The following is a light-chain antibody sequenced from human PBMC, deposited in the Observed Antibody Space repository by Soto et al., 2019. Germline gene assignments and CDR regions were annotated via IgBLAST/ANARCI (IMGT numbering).Light chain of an antibody. CDR3: QQYDNLPT. V-gene: IGKV1-33*01. CDR1: QDISNY. J-gene: IGKJ4*01. CDR2: DAS. Sequence: DIQMTQSPSSLSASVGDRVTITCQASQDISNYLNWYQQKPGKAPKLLIYDASNLETGVQSRFRGSGSGTDFTFTISSLQPEDIATYYCQQYDNLPTFGGGTKVEIK.